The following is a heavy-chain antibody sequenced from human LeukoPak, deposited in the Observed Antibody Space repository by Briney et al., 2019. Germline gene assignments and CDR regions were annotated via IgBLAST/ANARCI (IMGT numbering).Heavy chain of an antibody. V-gene: IGHV4-39*07. CDR3: ARDRKAPAVDGTHFDY. CDR2: IYYSGST. J-gene: IGHJ4*02. CDR1: GGSISSSSYY. Sequence: SETLSLTCTVSGGSISSSSYYWGWIRQPPGKGLEWIGSIYYSGSTYYNPSLKSRVTISVDTSKNQFSLKLSSVTAADTAVYYCARDRKAPAVDGTHFDYWGQGTLVTVSS. D-gene: IGHD6-19*01.